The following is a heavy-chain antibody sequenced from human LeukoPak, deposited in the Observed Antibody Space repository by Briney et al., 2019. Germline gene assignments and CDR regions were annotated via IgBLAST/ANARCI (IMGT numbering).Heavy chain of an antibody. CDR1: GFTFSSYS. D-gene: IGHD2-15*01. J-gene: IGHJ4*02. CDR3: ARGGYCGGGSCYYPKYYFDY. V-gene: IGHV3-21*01. CDR2: ISSSSSYI. Sequence: GGSLRLSCAASGFTFSSYSMNWVRQAPGKGLEWVSSISSSSSYIYYADSVKGRFTISRDNAKNSLYLQMNSLRAEDTAVYYCARGGYCGGGSCYYPKYYFDYWGQGTLVTVSS.